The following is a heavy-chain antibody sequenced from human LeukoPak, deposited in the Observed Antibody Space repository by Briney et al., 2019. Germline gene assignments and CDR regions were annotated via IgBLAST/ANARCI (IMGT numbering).Heavy chain of an antibody. CDR3: ARGRTSFDY. Sequence: PSETLSLTCTVSGGYIISYYWSWIRQPPGKGLEWIGYMSHSGSTNYSPSLKSRVTISLDTSKNQFSLKLTSVTAADTAVYYCARGRTSFDYWGQGTLVTVSS. J-gene: IGHJ4*02. CDR2: MSHSGST. D-gene: IGHD4/OR15-4a*01. CDR1: GGYIISYY. V-gene: IGHV4-59*01.